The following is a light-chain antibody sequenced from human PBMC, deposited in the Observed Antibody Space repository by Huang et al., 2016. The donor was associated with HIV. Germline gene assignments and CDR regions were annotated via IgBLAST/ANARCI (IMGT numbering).Light chain of an antibody. CDR3: QQSYSAPPWT. J-gene: IGKJ1*01. V-gene: IGKV1-39*01. CDR1: QSISTY. Sequence: DIQMTQSPSSLSASVGDRVTITCRASQSISTYLNWYQQKPGKDPKLLIYRSSNLQIGVPSRFSGSGSVTDFTLTISSLQPEDFATYYCQQSYSAPPWTFGQGTKVEI. CDR2: RSS.